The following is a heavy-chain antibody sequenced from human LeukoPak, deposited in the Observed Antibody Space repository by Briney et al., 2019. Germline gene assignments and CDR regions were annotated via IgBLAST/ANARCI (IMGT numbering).Heavy chain of an antibody. J-gene: IGHJ6*02. Sequence: ASVKVSCTASGGSFNSYGITWVRQAPGQGLEWMGRIIPILDMSNYAQKFQGRVTITADKSTRTAYMEVSSLRSEDTAMYYCARDGGWLQTQDHYYYHGMDVWGQGTTVTVSS. CDR2: IIPILDMS. CDR1: GGSFNSYG. CDR3: ARDGGWLQTQDHYYYHGMDV. D-gene: IGHD5-24*01. V-gene: IGHV1-69*04.